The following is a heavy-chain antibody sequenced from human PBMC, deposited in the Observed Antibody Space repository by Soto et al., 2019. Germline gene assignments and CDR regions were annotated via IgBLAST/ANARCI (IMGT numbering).Heavy chain of an antibody. CDR3: ARARSSGWPYFAY. V-gene: IGHV4-31*03. Sequence: QVQLQESGPGLVKPSQTLSLTCTVSGGSISSGGYYWSWIRQHPGKGLEWIGYIYYSGSTYYNPSLKSRVTISVATSKHQFSLKLSSVTAADPAVYYCARARSSGWPYFAYWGQGTLVTVSS. D-gene: IGHD6-19*01. J-gene: IGHJ4*02. CDR1: GGSISSGGYY. CDR2: IYYSGST.